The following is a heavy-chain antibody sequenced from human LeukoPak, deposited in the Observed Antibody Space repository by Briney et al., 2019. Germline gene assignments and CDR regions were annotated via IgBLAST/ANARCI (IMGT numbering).Heavy chain of an antibody. CDR2: ISSSSSYI. Sequence: KAGGSLRLSCAASGFTFSSYSMNWVRQAPGKGLEWVSSISSSSSYIYYADSVKGRFTISRDNAKNSLYLQMNSLRAEDTAVYYCARGKTGNYYAAYNWFDPWGQGTLVTVSS. D-gene: IGHD3-10*01. CDR1: GFTFSSYS. CDR3: ARGKTGNYYAAYNWFDP. V-gene: IGHV3-21*01. J-gene: IGHJ5*02.